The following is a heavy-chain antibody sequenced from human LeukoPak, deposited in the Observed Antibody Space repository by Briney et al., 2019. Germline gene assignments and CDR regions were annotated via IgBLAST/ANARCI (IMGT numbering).Heavy chain of an antibody. CDR3: ARGYQYSSGWYPDY. D-gene: IGHD6-19*01. J-gene: IGHJ4*02. CDR1: GGSFSSGDYY. V-gene: IGHV4-30-4*01. CDR2: TYYSGST. Sequence: PSETLSLTCTVSGGSFSSGDYYWSWIRQPPGKGLEWIGYTYYSGSTYYNPSLKSRVTISVDTSKNQFSLKLSSVTAADTAVYYCARGYQYSSGWYPDYWGQGTLVTVSS.